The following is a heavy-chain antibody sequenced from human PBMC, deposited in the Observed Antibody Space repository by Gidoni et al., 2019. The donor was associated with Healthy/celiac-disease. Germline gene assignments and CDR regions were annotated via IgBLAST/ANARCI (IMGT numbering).Heavy chain of an antibody. CDR3: ARRGYSSGWYSFDY. V-gene: IGHV4-39*01. CDR1: GGSISSSSYY. CDR2: IYYSGST. Sequence: QLQLQESGPGLVKPSETLSLTCTVSGGSISSSSYYWGWIRQPPGKGLEWIGSIYYSGSTYYNPSLKSRVTISVDTSKNQFSLKLSSVTAADTAVYYCARRGYSSGWYSFDYWGQGTLVTVSS. D-gene: IGHD6-19*01. J-gene: IGHJ4*02.